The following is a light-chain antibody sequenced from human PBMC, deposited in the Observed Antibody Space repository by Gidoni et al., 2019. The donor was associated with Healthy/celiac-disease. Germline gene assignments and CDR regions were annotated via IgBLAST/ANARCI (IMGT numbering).Light chain of an antibody. CDR1: QRVSSN. Sequence: LVVTQSPATLSVSPGERATLSCRACQRVSSNLAWYQQKPGQAPRLLIYGASSRATGIPARFSGSGSGTEFTLTISSLQSEDFAVYYCQQYNNRPWTFGQGTKVEIK. CDR2: GAS. J-gene: IGKJ1*01. CDR3: QQYNNRPWT. V-gene: IGKV3-15*01.